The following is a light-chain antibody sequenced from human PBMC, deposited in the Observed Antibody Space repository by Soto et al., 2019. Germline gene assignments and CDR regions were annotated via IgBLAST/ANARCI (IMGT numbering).Light chain of an antibody. J-gene: IGLJ1*01. CDR3: AAWDDSMSVL. V-gene: IGLV1-47*01. CDR2: RNN. CDR1: SSNIGNYY. Sequence: QSVLTQPPSASGTPGQRFTISCSGISSNIGNYYVHWYQQLPEAAPKLLIYRNNQRPSGVPDRFSGYKSGTSASLAISGLRSEDEADYYCAAWDDSMSVLFGTGTKVTVL.